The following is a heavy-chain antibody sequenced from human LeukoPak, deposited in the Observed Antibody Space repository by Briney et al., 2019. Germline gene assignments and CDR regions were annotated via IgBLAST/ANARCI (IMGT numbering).Heavy chain of an antibody. D-gene: IGHD6-13*01. CDR3: ARVTAAGGRAFDI. Sequence: GGSLRLSCAASGFTFSSYEMSWVRQAPGKGLEWVSYISSSGSTIYYADSVKGRFTIARDHAKNSLYLQMNSLRAEDTAVYYCARVTAAGGRAFDIWGQGTMVTVSS. CDR2: ISSSGSTI. V-gene: IGHV3-48*03. CDR1: GFTFSSYE. J-gene: IGHJ3*02.